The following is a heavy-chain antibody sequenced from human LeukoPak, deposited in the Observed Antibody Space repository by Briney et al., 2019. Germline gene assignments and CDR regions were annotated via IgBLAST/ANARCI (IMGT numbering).Heavy chain of an antibody. V-gene: IGHV3-30*03. CDR2: ISYDGSNK. J-gene: IGHJ4*02. CDR3: ARDPSSLRDSFDY. CDR1: GFTFSSYG. Sequence: TGGSLRLSCAASGFTFSSYGMHWVRQAPGKGLEWVAVISYDGSNKYYADSVKGRFTISRDNAKNSLYLQMNSLRAEDTAVYYCARDPSSLRDSFDYWGQGTLVTVPS.